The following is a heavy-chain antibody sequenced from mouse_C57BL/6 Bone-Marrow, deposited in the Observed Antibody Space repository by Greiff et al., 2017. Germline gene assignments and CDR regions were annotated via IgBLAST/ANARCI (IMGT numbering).Heavy chain of an antibody. CDR2: INPSSGYT. V-gene: IGHV1-4*01. Sequence: QVQLQQSGAELARPGASVKMSCKASGYTFTSYTMHWVKQRPGQGLEWIGYINPSSGYTKYNQKFKDKATLTADKSSSTAYMQLSSLTSEDAAVYYCASKLGRDYWGQGTTLTVSS. CDR1: GYTFTSYT. CDR3: ASKLGRDY. D-gene: IGHD4-1*01. J-gene: IGHJ2*01.